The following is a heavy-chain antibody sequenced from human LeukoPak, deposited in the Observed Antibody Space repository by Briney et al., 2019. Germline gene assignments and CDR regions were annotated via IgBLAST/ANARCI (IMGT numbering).Heavy chain of an antibody. CDR1: GFTFSSYA. CDR3: SKTQYYYDSSGYYYTSPIY. CDR2: ISGSGGST. V-gene: IGHV3-23*01. Sequence: GGSLRLSCAASGFTFSSYAMSWVRQAPGKGLEWVSAISGSGGSTYYADSVKGRFTISRDNSKNTLYLQMNSLRAEDTAVYYCSKTQYYYDSSGYYYTSPIYWGQGTLVTVSS. J-gene: IGHJ4*02. D-gene: IGHD3-22*01.